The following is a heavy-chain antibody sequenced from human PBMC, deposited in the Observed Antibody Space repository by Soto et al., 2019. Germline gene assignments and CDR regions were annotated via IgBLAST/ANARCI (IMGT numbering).Heavy chain of an antibody. V-gene: IGHV3-43*01. CDR1: GFTVDDYT. D-gene: IGHD6-6*01. Sequence: GGSLRLSCAASGFTVDDYTMHWVRQAPGKGLEWVSLISWDGGSTYYADSVKGRFTISRDNSKNSLYLQMNSLRTEDTALYYCAKDSYSSSSGFDYWGPGTLVTVSS. J-gene: IGHJ4*02. CDR3: AKDSYSSSSGFDY. CDR2: ISWDGGST.